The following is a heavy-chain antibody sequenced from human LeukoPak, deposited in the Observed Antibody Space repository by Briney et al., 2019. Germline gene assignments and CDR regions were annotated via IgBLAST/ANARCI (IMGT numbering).Heavy chain of an antibody. Sequence: GGSLRLSCAASGLTFDDYAMHWVRQAPGKGLEWVSLISGDGGSTYYADSVKGRFTISRDNSKNSLYLQMNSLRTEDTALYYCAKDTGDSSSSDYFDYWGQGTLVTVSS. D-gene: IGHD6-13*01. J-gene: IGHJ4*02. V-gene: IGHV3-43*02. CDR2: ISGDGGST. CDR3: AKDTGDSSSSDYFDY. CDR1: GLTFDDYA.